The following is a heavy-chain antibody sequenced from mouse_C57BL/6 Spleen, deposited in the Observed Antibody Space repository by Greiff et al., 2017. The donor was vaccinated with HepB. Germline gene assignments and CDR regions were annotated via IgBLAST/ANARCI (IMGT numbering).Heavy chain of an antibody. Sequence: VQLQQSGPELVKPGASVKISCKASGYAFSSSWMNWVKQRPGKGLEWIGRIYPGDGDTNYNGKFKGKATLTADKSSSTAYMQLSSLTSEDSAVYFCARGLLYYAMDYWVKEPQSPSPQ. CDR1: GYAFSSSW. CDR3: ARGLLYYAMDY. J-gene: IGHJ4*01. CDR2: IYPGDGDT. V-gene: IGHV1-82*01.